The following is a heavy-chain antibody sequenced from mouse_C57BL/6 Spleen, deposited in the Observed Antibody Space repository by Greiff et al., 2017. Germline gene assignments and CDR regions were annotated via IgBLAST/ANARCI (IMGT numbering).Heavy chain of an antibody. CDR2: INPNNGGT. J-gene: IGHJ2*01. CDR3: ARQGFDY. Sequence: EVKLQESGPELVKPGASVKIPCKASGYTFTDYNMDWVKQSHGTSLEWIGDINPNNGGTINNQKFKGKATLTVDKSSSPAYMELRSLTSEDTAVYYCARQGFDYWGQGTTLTVSS. V-gene: IGHV1-18*01. CDR1: GYTFTDYN.